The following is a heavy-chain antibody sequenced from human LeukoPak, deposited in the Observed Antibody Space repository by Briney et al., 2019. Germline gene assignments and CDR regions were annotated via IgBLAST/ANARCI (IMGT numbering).Heavy chain of an antibody. V-gene: IGHV1-2*02. CDR2: INPNSGGT. CDR3: SREDY. Sequence: APVKVSCKASGYTXTGYYLHWVRQAPGQGLEWVGWINPNSGGTNYAQKFQGRVTMTRDTSITTVYMELSRLRSDDTAVYYCSREDYWGQGTLVTVSS. J-gene: IGHJ4*02. CDR1: GYTXTGYY.